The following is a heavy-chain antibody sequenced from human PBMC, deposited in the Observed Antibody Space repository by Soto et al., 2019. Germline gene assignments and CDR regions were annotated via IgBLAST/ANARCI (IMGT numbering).Heavy chain of an antibody. CDR1: GYTFTSYA. CDR2: INPGNGKA. J-gene: IGHJ4*02. D-gene: IGHD3-22*01. Sequence: ASVKVSCKASGYTFTSYAMHWVRQAPGQRLEWMGRINPGNGKAKYSQKFQGRVTITTDKSTSTAYMELSSLRSEDTAVYYCASSTNYYDSSGPLTHFDYWGQGTLVTVSS. V-gene: IGHV1-3*01. CDR3: ASSTNYYDSSGPLTHFDY.